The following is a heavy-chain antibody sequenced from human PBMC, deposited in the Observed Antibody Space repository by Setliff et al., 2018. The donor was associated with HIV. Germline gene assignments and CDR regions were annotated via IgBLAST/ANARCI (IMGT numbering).Heavy chain of an antibody. CDR1: GASITSHY. Sequence: PSETLSLTCTVSGASITSHYWSWIRQSPGRELEWIGYIYSTGSTNYNPSLQSRVSISMDASKNKFSLKVTSVTSADTAVYYCAKGAGFYGDYPFDYWGQGHRVTVSS. CDR3: AKGAGFYGDYPFDY. D-gene: IGHD4-17*01. V-gene: IGHV4-59*11. J-gene: IGHJ4*02. CDR2: IYSTGST.